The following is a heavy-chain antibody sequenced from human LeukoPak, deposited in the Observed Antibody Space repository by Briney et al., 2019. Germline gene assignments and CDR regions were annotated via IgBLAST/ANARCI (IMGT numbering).Heavy chain of an antibody. D-gene: IGHD3-22*01. J-gene: IGHJ3*02. CDR3: AKPSSGYTSFHI. CDR1: GFIFSSDA. CDR2: VSGNGGST. Sequence: GGSLRLSCAASGFIFSSDAMYWVRLAPGKGLEWVSSVSGNGGSTFYADSVKGRFTISRDNSKNTLYLQMNSLRVEDTAVYYCAKPSSGYTSFHIWGQGTMVTVSS. V-gene: IGHV3-23*01.